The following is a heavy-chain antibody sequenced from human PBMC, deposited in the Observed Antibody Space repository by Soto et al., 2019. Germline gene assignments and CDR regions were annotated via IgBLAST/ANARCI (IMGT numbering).Heavy chain of an antibody. V-gene: IGHV1-69*13. D-gene: IGHD3-3*01. CDR3: AKSLEDYDFWSGTPRRKYYYGMDV. CDR1: GGTFSSYA. J-gene: IGHJ6*02. CDR2: IIPIFGTA. Sequence: SVKVSCKASGGTFSSYAISWVRQAPGQGLEWMGGIIPIFGTANYAQKFQGRVTITADESTSTAYMELSSLRSEDTAVYYCAKSLEDYDFWSGTPRRKYYYGMDVWGQGTTVTVYS.